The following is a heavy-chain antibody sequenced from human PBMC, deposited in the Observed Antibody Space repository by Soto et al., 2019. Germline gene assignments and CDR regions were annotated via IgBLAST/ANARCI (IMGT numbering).Heavy chain of an antibody. V-gene: IGHV1-46*01. CDR1: GYTFTSYF. Sequence: ASVKVSCKASGYTFTSYFMHWVRQAPGQGLEWMGIINPSGGSTSYAQKFQGRVTMTRDTSTSTVYMELSSLRSEDTAVYYCARDPDSSGWSLYFDYWGQGTLVTVSS. CDR3: ARDPDSSGWSLYFDY. CDR2: INPSGGST. J-gene: IGHJ4*02. D-gene: IGHD6-19*01.